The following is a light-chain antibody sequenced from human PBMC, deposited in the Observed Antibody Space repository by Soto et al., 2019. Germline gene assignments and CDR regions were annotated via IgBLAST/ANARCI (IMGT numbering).Light chain of an antibody. J-gene: IGLJ1*01. CDR2: DVS. CDR1: SSDVGGYNY. Sequence: QSVLTQPASVSGSPRQSITISCTGTSSDVGGYNYVSWYQQHPGKAPKLMIYDVSNRPSGVSNRFSGSKSGNTASLTISGLQAEDEADYYCSSYTSSSTSYVFGTGTKVPVL. CDR3: SSYTSSSTSYV. V-gene: IGLV2-14*01.